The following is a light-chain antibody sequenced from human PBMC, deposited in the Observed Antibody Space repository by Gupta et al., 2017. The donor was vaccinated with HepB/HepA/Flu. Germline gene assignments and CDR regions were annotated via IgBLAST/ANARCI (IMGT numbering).Light chain of an antibody. V-gene: IGLV2-14*03. CDR1: NSDFGDFNY. CDR3: SSFTYTTTLVV. J-gene: IGLJ2*01. CDR2: EVN. Sequence: QSALTQPASVSGSPGQSITISCTGTNSDFGDFNYVSWYQQHPGKAPKLLISEVNNRPSGISNRFSGSKSGNTASLTISGLQAEDEADYYFSSFTYTTTLVVFGGGTKLTVL.